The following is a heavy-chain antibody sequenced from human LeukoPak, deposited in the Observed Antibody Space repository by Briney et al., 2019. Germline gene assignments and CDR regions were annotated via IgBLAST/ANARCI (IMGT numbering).Heavy chain of an antibody. D-gene: IGHD3-22*01. V-gene: IGHV3-30*18. CDR3: AKENEAITYYYDSSGYRPFDY. Sequence: GGSLRLSCAASGFTFSSYGMHWVRQAPGKGLEWVAVISYDGSNKYYADSVKGRFTISRDNSKNTLYLQMNSLRAEDTAVYYCAKENEAITYYYDSSGYRPFDYWGQGTLVTVSS. J-gene: IGHJ4*02. CDR2: ISYDGSNK. CDR1: GFTFSSYG.